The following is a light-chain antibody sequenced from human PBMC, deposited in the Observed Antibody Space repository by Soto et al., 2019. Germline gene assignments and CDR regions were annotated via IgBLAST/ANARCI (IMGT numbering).Light chain of an antibody. CDR2: GAS. J-gene: IGKJ1*01. Sequence: AIQMTQSPSSLAASIGDRVTITCRASQGGRNDLGWYQQKTGKAPRLLIFGASTLQTGVPSRFSGSGSDTDFTLAVTGLQSEDFATYYCLQGWTFGQGTRVEIK. V-gene: IGKV1-6*01. CDR3: LQGWT. CDR1: QGGRND.